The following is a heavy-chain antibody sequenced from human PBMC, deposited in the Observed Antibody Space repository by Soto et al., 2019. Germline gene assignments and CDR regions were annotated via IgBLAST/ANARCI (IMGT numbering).Heavy chain of an antibody. V-gene: IGHV3-30*18. CDR3: AKDYQRYCSGGSCYMGTYGMDV. CDR1: GFTFSSYG. CDR2: ISYDGSNK. D-gene: IGHD2-15*01. J-gene: IGHJ6*02. Sequence: QVQLVESGAGVVQPGRSLRLSCAASGFTFSSYGMHWVRQAPGKGLEWVAVISYDGSNKYYADSVKGRFTISRDNSKNTLYLQMNSLRAEDTAVYYCAKDYQRYCSGGSCYMGTYGMDVWGQGTTVTVSS.